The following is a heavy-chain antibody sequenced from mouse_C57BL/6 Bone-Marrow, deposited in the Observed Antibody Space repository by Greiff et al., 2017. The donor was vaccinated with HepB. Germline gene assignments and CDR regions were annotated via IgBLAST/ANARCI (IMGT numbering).Heavy chain of an antibody. CDR3: ARPLYAPFAY. J-gene: IGHJ3*01. Sequence: LVESGAELARPGASVKLSCKASGYTFTSYGISWVKQRTGQGLEWIGEIYPRSGNTYYNEKFKGKATLTADKSSSTAYMELRSLTSEDSAVYFCARPLYAPFAYWGQGTLVTVSA. D-gene: IGHD2-12*01. CDR1: GYTFTSYG. CDR2: IYPRSGNT. V-gene: IGHV1-81*01.